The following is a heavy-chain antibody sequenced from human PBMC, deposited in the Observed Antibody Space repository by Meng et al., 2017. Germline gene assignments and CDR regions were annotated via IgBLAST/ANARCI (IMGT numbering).Heavy chain of an antibody. J-gene: IGHJ4*02. D-gene: IGHD2-15*01. CDR3: ARAHGYGVYDY. CDR1: GFTFSSYD. V-gene: IGHV3-13*01. Sequence: DVQLVESGGGLVKPWGSLSLSCSASGFTFSSYDMHWFRQATGKGLEWVSAIGTAGDTYYPGSVKGRFTISRENAKNSLYLQMNSLRAGDTAVYYCARAHGYGVYDYWGQGTLVTVSS. CDR2: IGTAGDT.